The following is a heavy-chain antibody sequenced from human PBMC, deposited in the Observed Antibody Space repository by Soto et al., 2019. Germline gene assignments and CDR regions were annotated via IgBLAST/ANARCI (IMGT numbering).Heavy chain of an antibody. Sequence: WMHWVRKAPGKGLVWVSRITSDGSRTSYADSVKGRFTISRDNAKNTLYLKIKSRRAEDTAIYYCARVYSSLSSYDYWGQGTLVTVS. J-gene: IGHJ4*02. CDR1: W. CDR2: ITSDGSRT. CDR3: ARVYSSLSSYDY. D-gene: IGHD5-18*01. V-gene: IGHV3-74*01.